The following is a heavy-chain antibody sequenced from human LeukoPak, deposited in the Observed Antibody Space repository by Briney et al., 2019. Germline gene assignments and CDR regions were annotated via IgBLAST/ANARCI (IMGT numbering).Heavy chain of an antibody. CDR1: GGTFSSYA. CDR2: IIPIFGTA. D-gene: IGHD2-15*01. CDR3: ARDLGGGPTDY. Sequence: ASVKVSCKASGGTFSSYAISLVRQAPGQGLEWMGRIIPIFGTANYAQKFQGRVTITTDESTSTAYMELSSLRSEDTAVYYCARDLGGGPTDYWRQGTLVTVFS. V-gene: IGHV1-69*05. J-gene: IGHJ4*02.